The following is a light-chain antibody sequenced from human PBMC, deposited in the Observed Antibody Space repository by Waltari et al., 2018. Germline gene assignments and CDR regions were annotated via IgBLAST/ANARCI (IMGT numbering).Light chain of an antibody. CDR2: TSS. V-gene: IGKV1-9*01. J-gene: IGKJ2*01. CDR1: QDINTY. Sequence: QLTQSPSSLSASVGDRVPITCRASQDINTYLAWYQLKPGKAPKLLISTSSTLQTGVPSRFSGSVSGPDFTLTITSLQPEDLATYYCQQLNTYPYTFGQGTKLEIK. CDR3: QQLNTYPYT.